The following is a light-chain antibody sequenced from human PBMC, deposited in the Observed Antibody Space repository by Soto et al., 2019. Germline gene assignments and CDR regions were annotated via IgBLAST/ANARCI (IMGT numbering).Light chain of an antibody. Sequence: QSALTQPASVSGSPGQSITISCTGTSSDVGAYNSVSWYQQHPGKAPKLMIYDVSNRPSGVSNRFSGSKSGNTASLTISGLQDEDEDDYYCSSYTSSSTVVFGGGTQLTVL. CDR3: SSYTSSSTVV. V-gene: IGLV2-14*01. J-gene: IGLJ3*02. CDR1: SSDVGAYNS. CDR2: DVS.